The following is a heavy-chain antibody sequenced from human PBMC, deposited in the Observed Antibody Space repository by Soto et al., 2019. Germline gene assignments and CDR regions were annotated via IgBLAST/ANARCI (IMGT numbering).Heavy chain of an antibody. V-gene: IGHV1-18*01. D-gene: IGHD3-16*01. Sequence: GASVKVSCKASGYTFTSYGISWVRQAPGQGLEWMGWISAYNGNTNYAQKLQGRVTMTTDTSTSTVYMQLRSLKSDDTAVYYCARGGYYDNVWGKLSHYGLDVWGQGTSVTVSS. CDR3: ARGGYYDNVWGKLSHYGLDV. J-gene: IGHJ6*02. CDR2: ISAYNGNT. CDR1: GYTFTSYG.